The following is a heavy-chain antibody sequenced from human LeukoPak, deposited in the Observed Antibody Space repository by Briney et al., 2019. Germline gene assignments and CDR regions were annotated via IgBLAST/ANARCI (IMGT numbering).Heavy chain of an antibody. CDR3: ARDKNYRFDY. J-gene: IGHJ4*02. Sequence: ASVKVSCKASGYPLTDTGISWGRQAPGEGLEWMGWISANSGKTNHAQRFQGRVTMTRETSSITVYMEMRKLRSDYTAVYFCARDKNYRFDYWGQGTLVSVTS. V-gene: IGHV1-18*01. CDR2: ISANSGKT. CDR1: GYPLTDTG. D-gene: IGHD3-16*02.